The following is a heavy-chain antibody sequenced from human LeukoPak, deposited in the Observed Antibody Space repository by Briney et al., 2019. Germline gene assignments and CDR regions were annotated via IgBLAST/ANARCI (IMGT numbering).Heavy chain of an antibody. CDR1: GGTFSSYA. V-gene: IGHV1-69*05. CDR3: ARVRYYGSGETPFFDY. J-gene: IGHJ4*02. CDR2: IIPIFGTA. D-gene: IGHD3-10*01. Sequence: VASVKVSCKASGGTFSSYAISWVRQAPGQGLEWMGGIIPIFGTANYAQKFQGRVTMTRDTSISTAYMELSRLRSDDTAVYYCARVRYYGSGETPFFDYWGQGTLVTVSS.